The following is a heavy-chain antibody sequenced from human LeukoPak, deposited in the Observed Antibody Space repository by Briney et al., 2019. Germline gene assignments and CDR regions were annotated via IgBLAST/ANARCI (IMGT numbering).Heavy chain of an antibody. D-gene: IGHD6-19*01. CDR3: ARDTYSSGWYHNWFDP. CDR1: GYTFTSYY. CDR2: INPSGGST. V-gene: IGHV1-46*01. J-gene: IGHJ5*02. Sequence: ASVKVSCKASGYTFTSYYMHWVRQAPGQGLEWMGIINPSGGSTSYAQKFQGRVTMTRDTSTSTAYMELSSLRSEDTAVYYCARDTYSSGWYHNWFDPWGQGTLVTVSS.